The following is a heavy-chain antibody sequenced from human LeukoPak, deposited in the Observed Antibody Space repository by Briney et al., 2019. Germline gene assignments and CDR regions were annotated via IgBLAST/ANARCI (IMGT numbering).Heavy chain of an antibody. CDR1: GFTFSSYG. J-gene: IGHJ2*01. V-gene: IGHV3-30*18. CDR2: ISYDGSNK. Sequence: PGRSLRLSCAASGFTFSSYGMHWVRQAPGKGLEWVAVISYDGSNKYYADSVKGRFTISRDNSKNTLYLQMNSLRAEDTAVYYCAKDLGADGDYDRDWYFDLWGRGTLVTVSS. D-gene: IGHD4-17*01. CDR3: AKDLGADGDYDRDWYFDL.